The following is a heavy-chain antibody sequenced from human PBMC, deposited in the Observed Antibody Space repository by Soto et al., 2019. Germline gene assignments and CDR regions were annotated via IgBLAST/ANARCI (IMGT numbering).Heavy chain of an antibody. CDR1: GFTFSSYA. J-gene: IGHJ3*01. CDR3: AKGGDEVVATHKDAFDV. Sequence: PGGSLRLSCAASGFTFSSYAMSWVRQAPGKGLEWVSALTGSGGTTYYADSVKGRFTISRDNSKNTVYLQINSLRAEDTAVYYCAKGGDEVVATHKDAFDVWGHGTMVTVSS. CDR2: LTGSGGTT. V-gene: IGHV3-23*01. D-gene: IGHD2-15*01.